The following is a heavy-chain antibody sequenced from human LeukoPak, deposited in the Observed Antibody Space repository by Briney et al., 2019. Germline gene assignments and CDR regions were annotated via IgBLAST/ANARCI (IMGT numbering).Heavy chain of an antibody. CDR2: INSDGSST. CDR3: VRLRADAFVI. Sequence: GGSLRLACAASGFTFSSYAMSWVRQAPGKGLVWVSRINSDGSSTRYADSVKGRLTISRDNAKNTLYLQMNSLRAEDPAVYYCVRLRADAFVIWGQGTMVTVSS. CDR1: GFTFSSYA. J-gene: IGHJ3*02. V-gene: IGHV3-74*01. D-gene: IGHD4-17*01.